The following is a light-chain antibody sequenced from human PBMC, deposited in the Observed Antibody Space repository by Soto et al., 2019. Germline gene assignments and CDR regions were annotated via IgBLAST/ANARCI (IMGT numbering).Light chain of an antibody. Sequence: DVQMTQSPSSLSASVGDRVTITCRASQSISIYLNWYQQKPGKAPKLLIYAASSLQSGVPSRFSGSGSRTDCTRTISSLQHEDFATYYCQQSYSTPYTFGQGTKLEIK. CDR1: QSISIY. CDR2: AAS. CDR3: QQSYSTPYT. J-gene: IGKJ2*01. V-gene: IGKV1-39*01.